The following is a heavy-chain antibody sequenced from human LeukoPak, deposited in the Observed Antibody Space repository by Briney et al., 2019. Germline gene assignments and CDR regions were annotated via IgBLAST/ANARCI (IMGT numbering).Heavy chain of an antibody. J-gene: IGHJ4*02. CDR2: INPNSGGT. CDR1: GYTFTGYY. Sequence: ASVKVSCKASGYTFTGYYMHWVRQAPGQGLEWMGWINPNSGGTNYAQKLQGRVTMTRDTSISTAYMELSRLRSDDTAVYYCARWPRRYYDSSGYPFDYWGQGTLVTVSS. V-gene: IGHV1-2*02. CDR3: ARWPRRYYDSSGYPFDY. D-gene: IGHD3-22*01.